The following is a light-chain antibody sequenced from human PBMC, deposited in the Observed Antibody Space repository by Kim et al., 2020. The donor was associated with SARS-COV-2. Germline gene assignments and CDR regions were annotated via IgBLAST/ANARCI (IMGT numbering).Light chain of an antibody. J-gene: IGLJ2*01. CDR1: SSDVGGYNY. CDR2: DVT. CDR3: SSYTNTNTPHVI. V-gene: IGLV2-14*03. Sequence: SITISDTGTSSDVGGYNYVSWYQPDPGKAPRLIIYDVTERPSGFSSRFSGSKSGNTASLTISGLQTEDEADYYCSSYTNTNTPHVIFGGGTQLTVL.